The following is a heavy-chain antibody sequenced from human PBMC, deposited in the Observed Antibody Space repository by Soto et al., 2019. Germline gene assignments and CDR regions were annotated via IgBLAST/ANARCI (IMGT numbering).Heavy chain of an antibody. CDR2: IYYSGST. J-gene: IGHJ3*02. CDR1: GGSISSGGYY. Sequence: PSETLSLTCTVSGGSISSGGYYWSWIRQHPGKGLEGIGYIYYSGSTYYNPSLKSRVTISVDTSKTQLPLKLSSVTAADTAVYYCARDRGYYDSSGRIGVGNDAFDIWGQGTMVTVSS. D-gene: IGHD3-22*01. CDR3: ARDRGYYDSSGRIGVGNDAFDI. V-gene: IGHV4-31*03.